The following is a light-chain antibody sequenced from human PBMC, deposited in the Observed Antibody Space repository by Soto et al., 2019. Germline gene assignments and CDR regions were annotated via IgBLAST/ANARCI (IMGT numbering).Light chain of an antibody. J-gene: IGLJ2*01. CDR3: CSYTSTSTLVV. V-gene: IGLV2-14*03. Sequence: QSVLTQPASVSGSPGQSITISCTGTSSDTGGYNYVSWYQQHPGKAPKLLIYDVGNRPSGVANRFSGSKSGNTDSLTISWLQAEDEAEYYCCSYTSTSTLVVFAGGTKLTVL. CDR2: DVG. CDR1: SSDTGGYNY.